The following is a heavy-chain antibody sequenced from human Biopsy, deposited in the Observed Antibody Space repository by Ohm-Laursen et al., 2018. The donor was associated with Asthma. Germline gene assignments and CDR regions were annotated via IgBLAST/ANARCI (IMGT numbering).Heavy chain of an antibody. CDR1: GGSISSGGYS. J-gene: IGHJ4*02. Sequence: TLSLTWAVSGGSISSGGYSWSWTRQPPGKGLEWIGYIYHSGSTYYNPSLKSRVTISVDRSKNQFSLKLSSVTAADTAVYYCARVKDGYNFDYWGQGTLVTVSS. CDR3: ARVKDGYNFDY. D-gene: IGHD5-24*01. V-gene: IGHV4-30-2*01. CDR2: IYHSGST.